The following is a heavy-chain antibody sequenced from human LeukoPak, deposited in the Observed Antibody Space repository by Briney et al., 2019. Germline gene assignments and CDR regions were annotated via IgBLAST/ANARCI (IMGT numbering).Heavy chain of an antibody. Sequence: ASVKVSCKASGYTFTGYYMHWLRQAPGQGLEWMGRINPNSGGTNYAQKFQGRVTMTRDTSISTAYMELSRLRSDDTAVYCYARLPKVGADYWGQGTLVTVSS. D-gene: IGHD1-26*01. CDR2: INPNSGGT. V-gene: IGHV1-2*06. CDR1: GYTFTGYY. J-gene: IGHJ1*01. CDR3: ARLPKVGADY.